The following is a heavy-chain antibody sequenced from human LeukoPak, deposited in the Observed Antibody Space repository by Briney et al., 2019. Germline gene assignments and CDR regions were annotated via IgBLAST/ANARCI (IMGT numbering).Heavy chain of an antibody. V-gene: IGHV4-34*01. Sequence: SETLSLTCTVSGGSISSYYWSWIRQPPGKGLEWIGEINHSGNTNYNPSLKSRLTISVDTSKNQFSLKLNSVTAADTAVYYCARTLGYCSGGSCPPGYWGQGSLVTVSS. CDR1: GGSISSYY. CDR2: INHSGNT. J-gene: IGHJ4*02. D-gene: IGHD2-15*01. CDR3: ARTLGYCSGGSCPPGY.